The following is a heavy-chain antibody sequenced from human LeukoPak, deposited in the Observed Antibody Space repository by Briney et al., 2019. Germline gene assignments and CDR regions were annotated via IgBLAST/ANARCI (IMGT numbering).Heavy chain of an antibody. CDR3: AKERFGELRVYYFDY. CDR2: ISGSGGST. D-gene: IGHD3-10*01. J-gene: IGHJ4*02. CDR1: GFSFSDYA. Sequence: GGCLRLSCATSGFSFSDYAMTWVRQAPGKGLEWGSDISGSGGSTYYADSVKGRFTISRDNSKNTLYLQMNSLRAEDTAVYYCAKERFGELRVYYFDYWGQGTLVTVSS. V-gene: IGHV3-23*01.